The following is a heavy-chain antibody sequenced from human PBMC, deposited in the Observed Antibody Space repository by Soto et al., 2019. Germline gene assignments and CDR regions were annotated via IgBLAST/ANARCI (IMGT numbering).Heavy chain of an antibody. Sequence: GESLKISCTGVGYSFTSYWICCFRQMPVKGLEWMGIIYPGDSDTRYSPSFQGQVTISVDKSITTAYLQWNSLKASGTAMYYCARGYCTSTICDPWFDPWGQGTLVTVSS. CDR3: ARGYCTSTICDPWFDP. V-gene: IGHV5-51*01. D-gene: IGHD2-2*01. CDR1: GYSFTSYW. J-gene: IGHJ5*02. CDR2: IYPGDSDT.